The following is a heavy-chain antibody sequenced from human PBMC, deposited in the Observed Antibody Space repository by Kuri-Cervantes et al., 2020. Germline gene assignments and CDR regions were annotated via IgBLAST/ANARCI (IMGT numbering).Heavy chain of an antibody. CDR3: ARGATNYGSGSYDYYYGMDV. J-gene: IGHJ6*02. CDR2: IIPIFGTA. V-gene: IGHV1-69*13. CDR1: GGTFSSYA. Sequence: SVKVSCKASGGTFSSYAISWVRQAPGQGLEWMGGIIPIFGTANYAQKFQGRVTITADESTSTAYMELSSLRSEDTAVYYCARGATNYGSGSYDYYYGMDVWGQGTTVTVSS. D-gene: IGHD3-10*01.